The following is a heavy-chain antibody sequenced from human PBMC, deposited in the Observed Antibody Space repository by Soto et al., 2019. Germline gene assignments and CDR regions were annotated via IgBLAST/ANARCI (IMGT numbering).Heavy chain of an antibody. V-gene: IGHV1-46*01. CDR3: ARVAFRPGVVVVAAHAFDI. CDR2: INPSGGST. CDR1: GYTFTSYY. D-gene: IGHD2-15*01. J-gene: IGHJ3*02. Sequence: QVQLVQSGAEVKKPGASVKVSCKASGYTFTSYYMHWVRQAPGQGLEWMGIINPSGGSTSYAQKFQGRVTMTRDTSTSTVYMELSSLRSEDTAVYYCARVAFRPGVVVVAAHAFDIWGQGTMVTVSS.